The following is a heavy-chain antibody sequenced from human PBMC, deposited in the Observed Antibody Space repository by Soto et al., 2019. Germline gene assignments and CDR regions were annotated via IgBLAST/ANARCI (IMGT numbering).Heavy chain of an antibody. CDR3: ASLGVGDWANYYYYYGMDV. CDR2: IWYDESNT. J-gene: IGHJ6*02. D-gene: IGHD2-21*02. Sequence: QVKLVEAGGGVVQPGTSLRLSCAVSGFSFSSYDMHWVRQAPGKGLEWVAVIWYDESNTYYADSVKGRFTISRDNSKNTLFLQMNSLRAEDTAVYYCASLGVGDWANYYYYYGMDVWGQGTTVTVSS. V-gene: IGHV3-33*01. CDR1: GFSFSSYD.